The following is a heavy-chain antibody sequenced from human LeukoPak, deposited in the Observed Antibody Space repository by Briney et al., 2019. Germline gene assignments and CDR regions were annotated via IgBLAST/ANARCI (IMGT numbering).Heavy chain of an antibody. CDR2: IYTSGST. D-gene: IGHD3-3*01. Sequence: PSETLSLTCTASGDSISSYYWSWIRQPPGKGLEWIGRIYTSGSTNYNPSLKSRVTMSVDTSKNQFSLKLSSVTAADTAVYYCARGWDYDFWSGSQPFDYWGQGTLVTVSS. V-gene: IGHV4-4*07. J-gene: IGHJ4*02. CDR3: ARGWDYDFWSGSQPFDY. CDR1: GDSISSYY.